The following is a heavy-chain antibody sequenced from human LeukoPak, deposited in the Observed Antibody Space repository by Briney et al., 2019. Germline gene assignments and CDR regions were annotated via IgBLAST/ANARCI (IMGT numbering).Heavy chain of an antibody. J-gene: IGHJ2*01. CDR2: IHYSGTT. CDR1: GXSISSYY. Sequence: PSETLSLTCTVSGXSISSYYGSWIRQPPGKGLEWIGYIHYSGTTNYNPSLKSRVTISVDTSKNQFSLRLTSVTAADTAVYSCARLTPVTVTTGWYFDLWGRGTLVTVSS. D-gene: IGHD4-11*01. V-gene: IGHV4-59*08. CDR3: ARLTPVTVTTGWYFDL.